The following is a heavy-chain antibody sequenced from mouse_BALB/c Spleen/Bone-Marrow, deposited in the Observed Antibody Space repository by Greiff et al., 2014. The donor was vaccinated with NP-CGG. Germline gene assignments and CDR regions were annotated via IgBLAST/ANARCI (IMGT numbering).Heavy chain of an antibody. V-gene: IGHV1S81*02. Sequence: QVQLQQSGAELVKPGASVKLSCKASGYTFTSYWVHWGKQGPGQGLEWIGEINPSNGRTNYNEKFKSKATLTVDKSSSTAYMQLSSLTSEDSAVYYCARRTTTVVATDYWGQGTTLTVSS. CDR3: ARRTTTVVATDY. D-gene: IGHD1-1*01. CDR2: INPSNGRT. J-gene: IGHJ2*01. CDR1: GYTFTSYW.